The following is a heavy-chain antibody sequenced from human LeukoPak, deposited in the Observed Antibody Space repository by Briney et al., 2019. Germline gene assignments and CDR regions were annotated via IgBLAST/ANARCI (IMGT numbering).Heavy chain of an antibody. CDR2: IYISGST. CDR1: GGSFSSGLYY. V-gene: IGHV4-61*02. Sequence: SETLSLTCTVSGGSFSSGLYYCTWIRQPAGKGLEWIGRIYISGSTNYNPSLKSRVTISRDTSKSEFSLKLSSVTAADTAVYYCARRWRYYDSSAFDYWGQGTLVTVSS. D-gene: IGHD3-22*01. J-gene: IGHJ4*02. CDR3: ARRWRYYDSSAFDY.